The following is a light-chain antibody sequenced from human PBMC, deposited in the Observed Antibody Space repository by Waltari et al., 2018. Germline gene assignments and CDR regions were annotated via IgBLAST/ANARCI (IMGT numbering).Light chain of an antibody. CDR2: QDN. CDR3: QAWDRSPI. J-gene: IGLJ2*01. CDR1: KLGDPY. V-gene: IGLV3-1*01. Sequence: SYELTQPPSVSVSPGQTASITCSGDKLGDPYIHWYKQQPAQSPVLVIHQDNKRPSGIPERLAGSSSGNTAALTISGTQAIEEAEYFCQAWDRSPIFGGGTKLTVL.